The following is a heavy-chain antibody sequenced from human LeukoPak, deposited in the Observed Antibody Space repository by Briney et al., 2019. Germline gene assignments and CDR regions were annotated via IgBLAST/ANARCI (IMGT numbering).Heavy chain of an antibody. D-gene: IGHD5-12*01. V-gene: IGHV4-34*01. J-gene: IGHJ4*02. CDR3: ARLLRGYSGYYIADD. Sequence: SETLSLTCAVYGGSLSGYYWSCIREPPGQGLEWIGEINHSGSTNYNPSLQSRVTISVDTSKNQFSLKLSSVTAADTAVYYCARLLRGYSGYYIADDWGQGTLVTVCS. CDR2: INHSGST. CDR1: GGSLSGYY.